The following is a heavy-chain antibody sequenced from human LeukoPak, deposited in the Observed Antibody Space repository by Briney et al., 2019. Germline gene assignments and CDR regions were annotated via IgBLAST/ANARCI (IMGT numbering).Heavy chain of an antibody. CDR3: ARDSSSSWYPVTEYYYFDY. CDR1: GGTFSSYA. Sequence: SVKVSCKASGGTFSSYATSWVRQAPGQGLEWRGGIIPNLGTANYAQKFQGRVTITADESTSTAYMVLSSLRSEDTAVYYCARDSSSSWYPVTEYYYFDYWGQGTLVTVSS. CDR2: IIPNLGTA. J-gene: IGHJ4*02. D-gene: IGHD6-13*01. V-gene: IGHV1-69*01.